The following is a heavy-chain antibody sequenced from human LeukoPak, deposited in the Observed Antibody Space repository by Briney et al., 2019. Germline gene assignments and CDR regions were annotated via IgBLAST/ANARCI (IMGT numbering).Heavy chain of an antibody. CDR2: IYTSGST. D-gene: IGHD3-22*01. CDR3: ARLNYYDSSGYYVGYYFDY. J-gene: IGHJ4*02. Sequence: SETLSLTCTVSGGSISSYYWSWIRQPPGKGLEWIGYIYTSGSTNYNPSLKSRVTISVDTSKNQFSLKLSSVTAADTAVYYCARLNYYDSSGYYVGYYFDYWGQGTLVTVSS. CDR1: GGSISSYY. V-gene: IGHV4-4*09.